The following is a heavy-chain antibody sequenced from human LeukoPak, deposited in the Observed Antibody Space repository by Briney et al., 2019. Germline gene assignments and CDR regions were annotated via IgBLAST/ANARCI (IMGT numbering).Heavy chain of an antibody. CDR2: IYTSGRT. J-gene: IGHJ4*02. D-gene: IGHD3-10*01. CDR1: GGSISSYY. V-gene: IGHV4-4*07. CDR3: ARDDYYYGSGSLDY. Sequence: SETLSLTCTVSGGSISSYYWSWIRQPAGKGLEWIGRIYTSGRTNYNPSLKSRVTMSVDTSKNQFSLKLSSVTAADTAVYYCARDDYYYGSGSLDYWGQGTLVTVSS.